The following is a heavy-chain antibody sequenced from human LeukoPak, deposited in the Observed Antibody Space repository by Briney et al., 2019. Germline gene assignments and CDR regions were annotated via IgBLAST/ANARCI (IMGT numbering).Heavy chain of an antibody. D-gene: IGHD6-13*01. CDR3: ARSAAGIFPPP. J-gene: IGHJ5*02. V-gene: IGHV1-18*01. Sequence: ASVTVSCTASGYTFTSYGISWVRQAPGQGLEWMGWISAYNGNANYAQKLQGRVTMTTDTSTSTAYMELRSLRSDDTAVYYCARSAAGIFPPPWGQGTLVTVSS. CDR2: ISAYNGNA. CDR1: GYTFTSYG.